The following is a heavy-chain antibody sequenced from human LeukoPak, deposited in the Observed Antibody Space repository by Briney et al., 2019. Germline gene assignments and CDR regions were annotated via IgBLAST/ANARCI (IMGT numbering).Heavy chain of an antibody. CDR1: GFTFSSYW. Sequence: AGGSLRLSCAASGFTFSSYWMSWVRRAPGKGLEWVANIKQDGSEKYYVDSVKGRFTISRDNAKNSLYLQMNSLRAEDTAVYYCARFIVVVGSRWFDPWGQGTLVTVSS. V-gene: IGHV3-7*01. CDR2: IKQDGSEK. D-gene: IGHD2-21*01. J-gene: IGHJ5*02. CDR3: ARFIVVVGSRWFDP.